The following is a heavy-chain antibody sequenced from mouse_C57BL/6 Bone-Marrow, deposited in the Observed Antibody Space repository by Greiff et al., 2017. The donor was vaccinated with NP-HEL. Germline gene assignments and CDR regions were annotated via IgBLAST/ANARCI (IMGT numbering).Heavy chain of an antibody. Sequence: VQLKESGPELVKPGASVKMSCKASGYTFTDYNMHWVKQSHGKGLEWIGYINPNNGGTSYNQKFKGKATLTVNKPSSAAYMELRSLTSEDSAVYYCARGGYLLQDYWGQGTLVTVSA. CDR2: INPNNGGT. D-gene: IGHD2-12*01. J-gene: IGHJ3*01. CDR1: GYTFTDYN. V-gene: IGHV1-22*01. CDR3: ARGGYLLQDY.